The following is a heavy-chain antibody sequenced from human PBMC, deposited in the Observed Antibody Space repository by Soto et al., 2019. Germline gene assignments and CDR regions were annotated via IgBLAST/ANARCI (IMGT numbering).Heavy chain of an antibody. CDR2: LSNTGRRT. CDR1: VFPFGANA. Sequence: GGSLRLSCVVSVFPFGANAMSWVRQAPGKGLEWVSGLSNTGRRTSYADSVKGRFNISRDNSENTVYLKMNSLRVEDTAVYYCATEMGATQGPFDNWGQGTLVTV. D-gene: IGHD1-26*01. CDR3: ATEMGATQGPFDN. V-gene: IGHV3-23*01. J-gene: IGHJ4*02.